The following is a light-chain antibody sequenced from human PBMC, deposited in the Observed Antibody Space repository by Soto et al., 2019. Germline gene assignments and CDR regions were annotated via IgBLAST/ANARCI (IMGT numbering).Light chain of an antibody. V-gene: IGKV3-11*01. Sequence: EIVLTQSPATLSLSPGKRATLSCRASQSVSRDLAWYQQKPGQAPRLLIYDASNRATGIPARFSGSGSGTDFTLTISSLEPEDFAVYYCQQRSNWPWTFGQGTKVDIK. J-gene: IGKJ1*01. CDR3: QQRSNWPWT. CDR1: QSVSRD. CDR2: DAS.